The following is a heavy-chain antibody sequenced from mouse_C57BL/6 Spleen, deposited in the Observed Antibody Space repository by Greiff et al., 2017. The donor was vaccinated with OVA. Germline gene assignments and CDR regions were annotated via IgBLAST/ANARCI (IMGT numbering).Heavy chain of an antibody. CDR1: GFSLTSYG. Sequence: QVQLKQSGPGLVQPSQSLSITCTVSGFSLTSYGVHWVRQSPGKGLEWLGVVWRGGSTDYNAALMFRLSITKDNSKSQVFVKMNSLQADDTAIYNCAKKAANRDNYWFYDVWGTGTTVTVSS. CDR3: AKKAANRDNYWFYDV. J-gene: IGHJ1*03. CDR2: VWRGGST. V-gene: IGHV2-5*01. D-gene: IGHD4-1*01.